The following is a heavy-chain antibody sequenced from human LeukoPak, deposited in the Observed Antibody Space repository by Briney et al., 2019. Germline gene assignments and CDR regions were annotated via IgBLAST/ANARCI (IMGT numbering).Heavy chain of an antibody. D-gene: IGHD6-19*01. CDR2: INHSGSA. CDR1: GGSFSGYY. V-gene: IGHV4-34*01. CDR3: AGAGPQWLVPFDY. J-gene: IGHJ4*02. Sequence: SETLSLTCAVSGGSFSGYYWTWIRQPPGKGLEWIGEINHSGSANYNPSLMSRVTMSVDTSKNQFSLKLNSVTAADTAVYYCAGAGPQWLVPFDYWGQGTLVTVSS.